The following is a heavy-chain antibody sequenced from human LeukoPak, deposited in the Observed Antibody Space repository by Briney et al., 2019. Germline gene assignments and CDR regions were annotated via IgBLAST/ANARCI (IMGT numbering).Heavy chain of an antibody. Sequence: SETLSLTCSVSGGSVSSDSFYWSWIRQPPGKGLEWIGYIYFSGRTFYNPSLKSRVTISVDTSKIQFSLKLGSVAAADTAVYSCARETAMISSWSAFDYWGQGILVTVSS. CDR1: GGSVSSDSFY. D-gene: IGHD5-18*01. CDR2: IYFSGRT. CDR3: ARETAMISSWSAFDY. J-gene: IGHJ4*02. V-gene: IGHV4-61*01.